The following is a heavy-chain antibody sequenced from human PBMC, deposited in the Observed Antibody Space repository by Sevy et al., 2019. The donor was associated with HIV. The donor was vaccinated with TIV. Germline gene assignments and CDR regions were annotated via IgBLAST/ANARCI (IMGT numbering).Heavy chain of an antibody. Sequence: GGSLRLSCAASGFTFSSYAMSWVRQAPGKGLEWVSAISGSGGSTYYADSVKGRFTISIDNSKNTLYLQMNSLRAEDTAVYYCAKAGSYGSGLRGFGYWGQGTLVTVSS. D-gene: IGHD3-10*01. V-gene: IGHV3-23*01. CDR1: GFTFSSYA. J-gene: IGHJ4*02. CDR3: AKAGSYGSGLRGFGY. CDR2: ISGSGGST.